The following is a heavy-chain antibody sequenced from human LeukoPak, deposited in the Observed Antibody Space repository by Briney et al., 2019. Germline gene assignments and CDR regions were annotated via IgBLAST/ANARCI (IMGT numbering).Heavy chain of an antibody. CDR1: GGSISDYY. CDR3: ARAHSSGWLVDY. V-gene: IGHV4-59*01. J-gene: IGHJ4*02. Sequence: SETLSLTCTVSGGSISDYYWSWIRQAPGKGLEWIGYIYYSGSTNYNPSLKSRVTISVDTSKNQFSLKLSSVTAADTAVYYCARAHSSGWLVDYWGQGTLVTVSS. D-gene: IGHD6-19*01. CDR2: IYYSGST.